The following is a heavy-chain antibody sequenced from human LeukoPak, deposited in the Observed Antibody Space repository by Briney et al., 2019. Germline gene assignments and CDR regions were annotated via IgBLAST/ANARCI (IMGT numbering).Heavy chain of an antibody. D-gene: IGHD2-2*01. J-gene: IGHJ4*02. CDR2: IRSKAYGGTT. V-gene: IGHV3-49*03. CDR1: GFTFGDYA. Sequence: PWGSLRLSCTASGFTFGDYAMSWFGQAPGKGLEWVGFIRSKAYGGTTEYAASVKGRFTISRDDSKSIAYLQMNSLKTEDTAVYYCTRDLVYCTSTSCQGTFYDYWGQGTLVTVSS. CDR3: TRDLVYCTSTSCQGTFYDY.